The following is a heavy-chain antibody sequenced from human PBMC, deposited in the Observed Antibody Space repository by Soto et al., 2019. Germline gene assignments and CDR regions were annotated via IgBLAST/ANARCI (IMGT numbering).Heavy chain of an antibody. Sequence: GGSLRLSCAASGFTFSNYAMSWVRQAPGKGLEWVAGISNSGGSTSYADSVKGRFTISRDNSKNTLYLQMNSLTAEYSAVYYCAKDPDCSGSHWYFDLWGRGTLVTVSS. CDR2: ISNSGGST. J-gene: IGHJ2*01. D-gene: IGHD6-19*01. V-gene: IGHV3-23*01. CDR3: AKDPDCSGSHWYFDL. CDR1: GFTFSNYA.